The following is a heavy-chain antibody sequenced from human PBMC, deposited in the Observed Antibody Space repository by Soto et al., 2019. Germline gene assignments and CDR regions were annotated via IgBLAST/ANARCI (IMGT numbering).Heavy chain of an antibody. Sequence: GGSLRLSCAASGFTFSSYGMHWVRQAPGKGLEWVAVIWYDGSNKYYADSVKGRFTISRDNSKNTLYLQMNSLRAEDTAVYYCARVLVSDILTGYPTLRDDYYYYYGMDVWGQGTTVTVSS. CDR3: ARVLVSDILTGYPTLRDDYYYYYGMDV. J-gene: IGHJ6*02. V-gene: IGHV3-33*01. CDR1: GFTFSSYG. CDR2: IWYDGSNK. D-gene: IGHD3-9*01.